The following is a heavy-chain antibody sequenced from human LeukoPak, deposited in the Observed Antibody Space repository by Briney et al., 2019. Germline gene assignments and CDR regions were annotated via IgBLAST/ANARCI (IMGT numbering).Heavy chain of an antibody. CDR3: AKGVGNGDHYYYYYMDV. D-gene: IGHD4-17*01. CDR1: GFTFSSYA. V-gene: IGHV3-23*01. CDR2: ISSSGGST. Sequence: GGSLRLSCAASGFTFSSYATSWVRQAPGKGLEWVSAISSSGGSTYYADSVKGRFTISRDNSKNTLYLQMNSLRAEDTAVYYCAKGVGNGDHYYYYYMDVWGKGTTVTVSS. J-gene: IGHJ6*03.